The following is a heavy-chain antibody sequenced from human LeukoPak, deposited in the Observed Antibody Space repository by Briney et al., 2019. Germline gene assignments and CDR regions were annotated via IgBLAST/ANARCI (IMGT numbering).Heavy chain of an antibody. J-gene: IGHJ4*02. CDR1: GLTVSSTY. D-gene: IGHD3-22*01. CDR2: ITNAGST. Sequence: PGGPLRLSCAASGLTVSSTYMSGFRQAPGKGLEWGSIITNAGSTYYADSVKGRFTISRDNSKNTVFLQINSLRAEDTAVYYCARDRPGGYYGFDYWGQGTLVTVSS. CDR3: ARDRPGGYYGFDY. V-gene: IGHV3-53*01.